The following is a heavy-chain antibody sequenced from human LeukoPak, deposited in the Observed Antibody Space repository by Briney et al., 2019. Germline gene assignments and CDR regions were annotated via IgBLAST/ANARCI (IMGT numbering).Heavy chain of an antibody. Sequence: SETLSLTCTVSGGSISSSSYYWSWIRQPAGKGLEWIGRIYTSGSTNYNPSLKSRVTMSVDTSKNQFSLKLSSVTAADTAVYYCARGALYDYWGQGTLVTVSS. CDR2: IYTSGST. CDR3: ARGALYDY. J-gene: IGHJ4*02. CDR1: GGSISSSSYY. V-gene: IGHV4-61*02. D-gene: IGHD2-2*02.